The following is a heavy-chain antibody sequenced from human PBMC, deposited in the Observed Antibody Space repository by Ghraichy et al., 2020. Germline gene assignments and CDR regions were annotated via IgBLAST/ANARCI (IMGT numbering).Heavy chain of an antibody. D-gene: IGHD1-26*01. CDR3: ARQDTGGFDP. Sequence: SETLSLTCIVSGDSISGDFWSWIRQPPGKGLEWIGYVYHSGGTKYNPSLESRASISVDASKKQFFLKLTSVTAADTATYYCARQDTGGFDPWGRGTLVTVSS. CDR1: GDSISGDF. CDR2: VYHSGGT. V-gene: IGHV4-59*08. J-gene: IGHJ5*02.